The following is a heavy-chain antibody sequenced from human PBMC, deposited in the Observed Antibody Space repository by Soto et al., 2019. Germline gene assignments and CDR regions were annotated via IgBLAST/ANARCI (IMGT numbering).Heavy chain of an antibody. V-gene: IGHV4-59*01. CDR1: GGSISSYY. CDR3: ARVIGIAAAGLFDY. D-gene: IGHD6-13*01. Sequence: SETLSLTCTVSGGSISSYYWSWIRQPPGKGLEWIGYIYYSGSTNYNPSLKSRVTISVDTSKNQFSLKLSSVTAADTAVYYCARVIGIAAAGLFDYWGRGTLVTVS. CDR2: IYYSGST. J-gene: IGHJ4*02.